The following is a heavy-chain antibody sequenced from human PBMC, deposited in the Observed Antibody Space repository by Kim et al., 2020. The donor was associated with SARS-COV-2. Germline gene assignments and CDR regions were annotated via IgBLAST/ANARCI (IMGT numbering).Heavy chain of an antibody. D-gene: IGHD3-10*02. CDR3: ARSVFGDNY. V-gene: IGHV3-7*01. Sequence: GGSLRLSCAASGFTFSHDWMTWVRQAPGKGLEWVANINQDGSESYYVDSVKDRFTISRDNAKNSLYLQMNSLRVEDTAVYYCARSVFGDNYWGQGTLVSV. CDR2: INQDGSES. CDR1: GFTFSHDW. J-gene: IGHJ4*02.